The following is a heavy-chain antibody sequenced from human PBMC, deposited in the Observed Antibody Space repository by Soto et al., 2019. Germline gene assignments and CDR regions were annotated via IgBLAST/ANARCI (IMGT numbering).Heavy chain of an antibody. CDR1: GDSVSSNSYS. D-gene: IGHD1-26*01. J-gene: IGHJ5*02. CDR2: TYYRSKWYY. V-gene: IGHV6-1*01. CDR3: ARSVGAIRNWFDP. Sequence: SQTLSLTFAISGDSVSSNSYSWNWIRQSPSRGLEWLGRTYYRSKWYYDYAVSVKSRITVNPDTSKNQFSLQLNSVTPEDTAVYYRARSVGAIRNWFDPWGQGTLVTV.